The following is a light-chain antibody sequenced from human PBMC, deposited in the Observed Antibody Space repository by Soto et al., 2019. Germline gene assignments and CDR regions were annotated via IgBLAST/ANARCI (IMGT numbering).Light chain of an antibody. CDR3: QQRSSWPPT. V-gene: IGKV1-39*01. CDR2: ATS. Sequence: IQMTQSPSSLAASVGDRVTITCRASQSISTYLIWYQQKPGKAPKLLIYATSSLQSGVPSRFSGSGSGTDFTLTISSLEPEDFALYFCQQRSSWPPTFGGGTKVDIK. CDR1: QSISTY. J-gene: IGKJ4*01.